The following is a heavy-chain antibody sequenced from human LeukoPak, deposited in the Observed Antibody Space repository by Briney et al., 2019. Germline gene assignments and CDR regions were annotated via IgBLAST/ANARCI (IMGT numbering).Heavy chain of an antibody. CDR1: GYSFTSYW. Sequence: GESLMISCKGSGYSFTSYWISWVRQMPGKGLEWMGRIDPSDSYTNYSPSFQGHVTISADKSISTAYLQWSSLKASDTAMYYCARHPSGSYYQFDYWGQGTLVTVSS. CDR2: IDPSDSYT. J-gene: IGHJ4*02. CDR3: ARHPSGSYYQFDY. D-gene: IGHD1-26*01. V-gene: IGHV5-10-1*01.